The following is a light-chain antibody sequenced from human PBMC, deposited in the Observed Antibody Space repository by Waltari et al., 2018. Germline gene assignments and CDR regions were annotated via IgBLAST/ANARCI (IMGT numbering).Light chain of an antibody. V-gene: IGKV3-20*01. CDR1: QSVSRT. J-gene: IGKJ1*01. CDR2: GAS. Sequence: EIVLTQSPGTLSLSPGERVTLSCRASQSVSRTLAWYQQKPGQAPRILMYGASNRATGIPDRFSGSGSGTDFSITSRRLEAEDVAVYYCQHYVRLPVTFGQGTKVEIK. CDR3: QHYVRLPVT.